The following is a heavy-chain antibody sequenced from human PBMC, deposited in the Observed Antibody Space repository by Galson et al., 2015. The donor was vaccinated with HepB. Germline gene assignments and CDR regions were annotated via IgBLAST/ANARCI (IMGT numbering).Heavy chain of an antibody. J-gene: IGHJ6*03. CDR3: ARVAMTTYYYYYMDV. D-gene: IGHD4-11*01. V-gene: IGHV1-3*01. CDR2: INAGNGNT. CDR1: GYTFTSYA. Sequence: SVKVSCKASGYTFTSYAMHWVRQAPGQRLEWMGWINAGNGNTKYSQKFQGRVTITRDTSASTAYMELSSLRSEDTAVYYCARVAMTTYYYYYMDVWGKGTTVTVSS.